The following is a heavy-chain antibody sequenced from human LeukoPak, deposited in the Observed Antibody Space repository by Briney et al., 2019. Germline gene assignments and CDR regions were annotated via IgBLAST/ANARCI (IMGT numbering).Heavy chain of an antibody. CDR1: GFTFSSYW. V-gene: IGHV3-74*01. Sequence: GGSLRLSCAASGFTFSSYWMHWVRQAPGKGLVWVSRINSDGSSTSYADSVKGRFTISRDNAKNTLHLQMNSLRAEDTAVYYCARDGYSSSGGTKTFNYWGQGTLVTVSS. CDR2: INSDGSST. J-gene: IGHJ4*02. D-gene: IGHD6-13*01. CDR3: ARDGYSSSGGTKTFNY.